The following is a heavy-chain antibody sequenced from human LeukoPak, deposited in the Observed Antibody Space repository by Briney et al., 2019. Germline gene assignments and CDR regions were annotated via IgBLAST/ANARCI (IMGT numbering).Heavy chain of an antibody. CDR1: GGTFSSYA. V-gene: IGHV1-69*04. CDR2: IIPILGIA. J-gene: IGHJ3*02. Sequence: ASVKVSCKASGGTFSSYAISWVRQAPGQGLEWMGRIIPILGIANYAQKFQGRVTITADKSTSTAYMELSSLRSEDTAVYYCASEVAEVAFDIWGQGTMVTVSS. D-gene: IGHD6-19*01. CDR3: ASEVAEVAFDI.